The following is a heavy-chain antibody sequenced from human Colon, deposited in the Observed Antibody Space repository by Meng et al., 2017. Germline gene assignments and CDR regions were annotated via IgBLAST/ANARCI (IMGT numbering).Heavy chain of an antibody. V-gene: IGHV4-39*01. Sequence: QPQLQESGPGLVKPSETLSLTCSVSGDSISSSDSYWGWIRQSPGKGLEWIGSIGHSGFTYYTPSLESRVTVSVDTSRSQFSLELTSVTAAATAVYYCVRSRAWVRTGFDPWGQGTLVTVSS. J-gene: IGHJ5*02. CDR1: GDSISSSDSY. CDR2: IGHSGFT. CDR3: VRSRAWVRTGFDP. D-gene: IGHD1/OR15-1a*01.